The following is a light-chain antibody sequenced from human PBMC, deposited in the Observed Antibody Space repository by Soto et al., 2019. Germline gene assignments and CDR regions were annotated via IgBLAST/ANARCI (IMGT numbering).Light chain of an antibody. V-gene: IGKV3-20*01. J-gene: IGKJ2*01. Sequence: EIVLTQSPGTLSLSPGERATLSCRASQSVSTSYLAWYQQKPGQAPRLLIYGASSRVAGIPDRFSGSASGTDFTLTISSLEPEDFAVYCCQQFGSSLYTFGQGTKLEIK. CDR3: QQFGSSLYT. CDR2: GAS. CDR1: QSVSTSY.